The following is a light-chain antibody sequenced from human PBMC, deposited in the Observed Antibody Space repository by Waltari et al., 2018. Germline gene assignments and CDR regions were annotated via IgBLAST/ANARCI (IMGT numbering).Light chain of an antibody. CDR1: QSVSSN. V-gene: IGKV3-15*01. J-gene: IGKJ1*01. CDR2: GAS. CDR3: QQYNYWPPWT. Sequence: IVMTQSPATLSVSPGESATPPCRASQSVSSNLAWYQQKPGQAPRLVIYGASTRATGIPARFSGSGSGTEFTLTISSLQSEDFAVYYCQQYNYWPPWTFGQGTKVEIK.